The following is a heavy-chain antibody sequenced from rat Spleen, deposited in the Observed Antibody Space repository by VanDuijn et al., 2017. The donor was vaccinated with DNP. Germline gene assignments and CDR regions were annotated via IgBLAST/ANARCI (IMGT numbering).Heavy chain of an antibody. CDR2: IGSPAYAP. CDR1: GFTFSAYY. CDR3: ARPDA. V-gene: IGHV5-22*01. Sequence: EVQLVESGGGLVQPGRSLKLSCAASGFTFSAYYMAWVRQAPAKGLEWVAYIGSPAYAPYYGDSVKGRFTISRDNAKSTLYLQMNSLRSEDMATYYCARPDAWGQGTSVTVSS. J-gene: IGHJ4*01.